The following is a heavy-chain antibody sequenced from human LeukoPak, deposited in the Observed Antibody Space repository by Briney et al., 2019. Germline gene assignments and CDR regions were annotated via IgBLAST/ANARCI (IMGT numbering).Heavy chain of an antibody. CDR1: GFTFSSYG. J-gene: IGHJ3*02. V-gene: IGHV3-30*18. CDR3: AKDRAFDI. CDR2: ISYDGSNK. Sequence: PGRSLRLSCAASGFTFSSYGMHWVRQASGKGLEWVAVISYDGSNKYYADSVKGRFTISRDNSKNTLYLQMNSLRAEDTAVYYCAKDRAFDIWGQGTMVTVSS.